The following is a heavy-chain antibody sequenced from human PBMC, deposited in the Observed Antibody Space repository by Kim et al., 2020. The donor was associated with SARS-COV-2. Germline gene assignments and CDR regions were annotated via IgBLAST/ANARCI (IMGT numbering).Heavy chain of an antibody. D-gene: IGHD4-17*01. Sequence: SQTLSLTCAISGDSVSSNSAAWHWIRQSPSRGLEWLGRTYYRSKWYNDYAVSVKSRITINPDTSKNQFSLQLNSVTPEDTAVYYCARDNYCDRNYYYGMDVWGQGTTVTVSS. CDR3: ARDNYCDRNYYYGMDV. J-gene: IGHJ6*02. CDR1: GDSVSSNSAA. CDR2: TYYRSKWYN. V-gene: IGHV6-1*01.